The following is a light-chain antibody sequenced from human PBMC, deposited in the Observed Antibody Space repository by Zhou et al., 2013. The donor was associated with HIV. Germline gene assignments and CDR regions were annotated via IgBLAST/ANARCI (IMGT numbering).Light chain of an antibody. CDR3: HQCSSWPLMCS. Sequence: EFVLTQSPATQSLSPGEGATLSCRASQSVSTSLAWYQQKPGQAPRLLIYDASNRATGIPARFSGSGSGTDFTLTISRLEPEDFAIYYCHQCSSWPLMCSFGQGTKLEIK. V-gene: IGKV3-11*01. CDR2: DAS. CDR1: QSVSTS. J-gene: IGKJ2*04.